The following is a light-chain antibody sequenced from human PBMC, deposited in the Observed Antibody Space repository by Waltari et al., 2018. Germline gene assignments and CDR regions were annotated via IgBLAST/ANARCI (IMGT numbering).Light chain of an antibody. V-gene: IGLV1-47*01. CDR2: RNK. J-gene: IGLJ3*02. CDR1: SPNIGSYF. Sequence: QSVLTQPPSASGTPGQRVTISCSGRSPNIGSYFVYCYQQLSGTAPKLLIYRNKERPSGVPDRFSGSKSGTSASLAITGLRSEDEAHYYCATWDDSLTGWVFGGGTKLAVL. CDR3: ATWDDSLTGWV.